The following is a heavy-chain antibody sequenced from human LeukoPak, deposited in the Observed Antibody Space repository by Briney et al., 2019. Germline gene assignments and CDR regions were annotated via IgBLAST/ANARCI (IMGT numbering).Heavy chain of an antibody. J-gene: IGHJ3*02. Sequence: PGGSLRLSCAASGFTFSSYWMSWVRQAPGKGLEWVANIKHDGSEKYYVDSVKGRFTISRDNAKNSLYLQMNSLRAEDTAVYYCARGKRGRGHYDILTGRGAFDIWGQGTMVTVSS. CDR2: IKHDGSEK. V-gene: IGHV3-7*01. D-gene: IGHD3-9*01. CDR3: ARGKRGRGHYDILTGRGAFDI. CDR1: GFTFSSYW.